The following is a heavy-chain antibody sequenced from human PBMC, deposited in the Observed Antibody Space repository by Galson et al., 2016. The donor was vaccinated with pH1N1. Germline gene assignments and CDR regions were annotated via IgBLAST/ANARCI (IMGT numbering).Heavy chain of an antibody. CDR3: ASSPSTVVAPGEPFEI. CDR1: GGAFSRNA. D-gene: IGHD4-23*01. Sequence: SVKVSCKASGGAFSRNAISWVRQAPGQGLECMGRVIPIFSIVKYAQKFQGRVTISADKHTTTAYMELSNLSTEDTAGYYCASSPSTVVAPGEPFEIWGQGTMVTVSS. V-gene: IGHV1-69*04. J-gene: IGHJ3*02. CDR2: VIPIFSIV.